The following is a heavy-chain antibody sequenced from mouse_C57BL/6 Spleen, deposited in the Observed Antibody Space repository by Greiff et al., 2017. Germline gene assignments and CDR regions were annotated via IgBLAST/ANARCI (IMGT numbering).Heavy chain of an antibody. D-gene: IGHD1-1*01. CDR2: IHPNSGST. CDR3: ARSRDYYGSSNHIDV. Sequence: VQLQQPGAELVKPGASVKLSCKASGYTFTSYWMHWVKQRPGQGLEWIGMIHPNSGSTNYNEKFKSKATLTVDKSSSTAYMQLSSLTSEDSAFYYCARSRDYYGSSNHIDVWGTGTTVTVSS. V-gene: IGHV1-64*01. CDR1: GYTFTSYW. J-gene: IGHJ1*03.